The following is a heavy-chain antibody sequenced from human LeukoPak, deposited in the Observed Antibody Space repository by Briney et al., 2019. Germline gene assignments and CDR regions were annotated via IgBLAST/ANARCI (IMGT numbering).Heavy chain of an antibody. Sequence: GGSLRLSCAASGLTLGSYPMTWVRQAPGKGLEWVSAISGDGGSTHYADSVKGRFTISRDNSKNTLYLQMNSLRAEDTAVYFCAKGAYFSGSYGFAFDYWGQGTLVTVSS. V-gene: IGHV3-23*01. CDR1: GLTLGSYP. CDR2: ISGDGGST. CDR3: AKGAYFSGSYGFAFDY. D-gene: IGHD3-10*01. J-gene: IGHJ4*02.